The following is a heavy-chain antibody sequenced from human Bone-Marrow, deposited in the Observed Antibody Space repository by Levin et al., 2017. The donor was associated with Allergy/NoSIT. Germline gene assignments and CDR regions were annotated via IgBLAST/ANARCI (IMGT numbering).Heavy chain of an antibody. CDR2: IKSKTDGGTT. CDR1: GFTFSNAW. Sequence: GGSLRLSCAASGFTFSNAWMNWVRQAPGKGLEWVGRIKSKTDGGTTDYAAPVKGRFTISRDDSKNTLYLQMNSLKTEDTAVYYCTTELYYDYVWGSYGGDYWGQGTLVTVSS. CDR3: TTELYYDYVWGSYGGDY. V-gene: IGHV3-15*07. J-gene: IGHJ4*02. D-gene: IGHD3-16*01.